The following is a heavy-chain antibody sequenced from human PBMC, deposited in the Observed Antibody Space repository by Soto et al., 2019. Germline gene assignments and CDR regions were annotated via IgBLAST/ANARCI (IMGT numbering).Heavy chain of an antibody. CDR2: FIPIFGTA. Sequence: QVQLVQSGAEVKTPGSSVKVSCKASGGTFSSYAISWVRLAPGLGLEWMGGFIPIFGTANYAQKFQGRVTITADESTSTAYMELSSRRSEDTAVYYCARVAGDSSSGSPYYGMDVWGQGTTVTVSS. V-gene: IGHV1-69*01. CDR1: GGTFSSYA. J-gene: IGHJ6*02. CDR3: ARVAGDSSSGSPYYGMDV. D-gene: IGHD6-13*01.